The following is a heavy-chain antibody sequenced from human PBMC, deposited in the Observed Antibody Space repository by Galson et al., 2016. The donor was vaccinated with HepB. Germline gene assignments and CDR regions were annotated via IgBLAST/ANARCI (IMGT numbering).Heavy chain of an antibody. CDR3: SMGPTCVGDWYSARYDH. CDR2: IKSMTDGGTT. J-gene: IGHJ4*02. D-gene: IGHD2-21*02. Sequence: SLRLSCAVSGFTFSNAWMSWVRQAPGKGLEWVGRIKSMTDGGTTDYAAPVKVRFTISREESKNTLDLKMNSLKIEDTAVYYCSMGPTCVGDWYSARYDHWGQGTLVTVSS. V-gene: IGHV3-15*01. CDR1: GFTFSNAW.